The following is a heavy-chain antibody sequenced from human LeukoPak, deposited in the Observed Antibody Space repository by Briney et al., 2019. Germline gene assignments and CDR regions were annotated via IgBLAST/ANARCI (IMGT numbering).Heavy chain of an antibody. D-gene: IGHD5-12*01. CDR3: AKDIVATICAFDI. CDR1: ELHA. V-gene: IGHV3-23*01. Sequence: GGSLRLSCAASELHAMTWVRQGPGKGLEWVSAISRSGGSTYYADSVKGRFTISRDKSNNTMYLQMNSLRAEDTAVYYCAKDIVATICAFDIWGQGTMVTVSP. J-gene: IGHJ3*02. CDR2: ISRSGGST.